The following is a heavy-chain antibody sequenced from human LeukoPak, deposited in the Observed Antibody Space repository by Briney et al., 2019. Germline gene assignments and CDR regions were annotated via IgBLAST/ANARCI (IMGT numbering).Heavy chain of an antibody. D-gene: IGHD6-13*01. Sequence: SETLSLTCTVSGGSISSYYWSWIRQPPGKGLERFGYIYNSASSTYNPPLNSRVTISVDTSKNQFSLKLSSVTAADTAVYYCARGPYSSSWFRGVDAFDIWGQGTMVTVSS. CDR1: GGSISSYY. CDR3: ARGPYSSSWFRGVDAFDI. CDR2: IYNSASS. J-gene: IGHJ3*02. V-gene: IGHV4-59*01.